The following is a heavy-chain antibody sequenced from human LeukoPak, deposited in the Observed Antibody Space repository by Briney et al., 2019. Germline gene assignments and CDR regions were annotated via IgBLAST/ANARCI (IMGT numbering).Heavy chain of an antibody. J-gene: IGHJ5*02. CDR3: ARHEVQRWLAQLGWFDP. CDR2: IYYSGST. Sequence: SETLSLTCTVSGGSISSYYWSWIRQPPGKGLEWIGYIYYSGSTDYNPSLKSRVTISVDTSKNQFSLKLSSVTAADTAVYYCARHEVQRWLAQLGWFDPWGQGTLVTVSS. D-gene: IGHD6-19*01. V-gene: IGHV4-59*08. CDR1: GGSISSYY.